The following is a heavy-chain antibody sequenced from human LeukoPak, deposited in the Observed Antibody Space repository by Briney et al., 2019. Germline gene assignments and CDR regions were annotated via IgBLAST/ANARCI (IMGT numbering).Heavy chain of an antibody. CDR2: IYHSGST. Sequence: SETLSLTCAVSGYSISSGYHWGWIRQPPGKGLEWLGSIYHSGSTYYNPSLKSRVTISVDTSKNQFSLKLSSVTAADTAVYYCATQTIFGVVIRDYWGQGTLVTVSS. D-gene: IGHD3-3*01. J-gene: IGHJ4*02. V-gene: IGHV4-38-2*01. CDR3: ATQTIFGVVIRDY. CDR1: GYSISSGYH.